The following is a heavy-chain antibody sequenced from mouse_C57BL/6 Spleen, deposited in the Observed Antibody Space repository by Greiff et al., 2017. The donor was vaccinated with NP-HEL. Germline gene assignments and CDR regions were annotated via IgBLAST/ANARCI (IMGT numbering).Heavy chain of an antibody. CDR3: ARSIHYYGSSYGYFDV. CDR2: IYPGSGST. Sequence: VQLQQPGAELVKPGASVKMSCKASGYTFTSYWITWVKQRPGQGLEWIGDIYPGSGSTNYNEKFKSKATLTVDTSSSTAYMQLSSLTSEDSAVYYCARSIHYYGSSYGYFDVWGTGTTVTVSS. V-gene: IGHV1-55*01. CDR1: GYTFTSYW. D-gene: IGHD1-1*01. J-gene: IGHJ1*03.